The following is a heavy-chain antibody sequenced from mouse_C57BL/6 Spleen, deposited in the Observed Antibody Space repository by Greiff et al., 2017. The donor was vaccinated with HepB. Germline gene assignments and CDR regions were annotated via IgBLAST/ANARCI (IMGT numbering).Heavy chain of an antibody. CDR2: ISYSGST. J-gene: IGHJ1*03. CDR1: GYSITSDY. V-gene: IGHV3-8*01. Sequence: VQLKESGPGLAKPSQPLSLTCSVPGYSITSDYWNWIRKFPGNKLEYMGYISYSGSTYYNPSLKSRISITRDTSKNQYYLQLNSVTTEDTATYYCARKGYGNYYWYFDVWGTGTTVTVSS. CDR3: ARKGYGNYYWYFDV. D-gene: IGHD2-10*02.